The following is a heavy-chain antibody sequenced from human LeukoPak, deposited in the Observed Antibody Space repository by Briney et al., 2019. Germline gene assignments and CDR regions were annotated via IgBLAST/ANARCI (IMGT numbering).Heavy chain of an antibody. Sequence: RGSLRLSCAASGFTFSSYSMNWVRQAPGRGLEWVSSISSSSSYIYYADSVKGRFTISRDHAKNSLYLQMNSRRAEDTAVYYCARVPPPQSYYDSSGGDYWGQGTLVTVSS. CDR1: GFTFSSYS. CDR2: ISSSSSYI. J-gene: IGHJ4*02. D-gene: IGHD3-22*01. CDR3: ARVPPPQSYYDSSGGDY. V-gene: IGHV3-21*01.